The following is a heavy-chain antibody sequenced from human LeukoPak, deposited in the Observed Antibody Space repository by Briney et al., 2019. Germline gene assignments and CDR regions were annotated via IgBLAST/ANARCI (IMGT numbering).Heavy chain of an antibody. D-gene: IGHD2-2*01. V-gene: IGHV3-23*01. CDR1: GFTFRSYA. Sequence: SGRSLRLSCAASGFTFRSYAMNWVRQAPGKGLERVSAISADGDSTYYADSVKGRFTISRDNSKNTLYLQMNSLRPGDTAVYYCAKRRYCTSTSCHDFDYWGQGTLVTVSS. CDR2: ISADGDST. CDR3: AKRRYCTSTSCHDFDY. J-gene: IGHJ4*02.